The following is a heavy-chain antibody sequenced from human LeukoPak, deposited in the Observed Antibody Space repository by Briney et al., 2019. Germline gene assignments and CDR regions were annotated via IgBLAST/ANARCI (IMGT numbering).Heavy chain of an antibody. CDR1: GFTFDDYA. CDR2: ISWNSGSI. Sequence: PGGSLRLSCAASGFTFDDYAMHWVRQAPGKGLEWVSGISWNSGSIGYADSVKGRFTISRDNAKNSLYLQMNSLRAEDTALYYCAKYTAMVEYYFDYWGQGTLVTVSS. V-gene: IGHV3-9*01. CDR3: AKYTAMVEYYFDY. J-gene: IGHJ4*02. D-gene: IGHD5-18*01.